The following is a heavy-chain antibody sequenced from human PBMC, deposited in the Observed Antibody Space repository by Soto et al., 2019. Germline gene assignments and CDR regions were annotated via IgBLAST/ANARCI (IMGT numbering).Heavy chain of an antibody. J-gene: IGHJ3*01. CDR3: ARPRSKSSSGFDL. V-gene: IGHV3-74*01. D-gene: IGHD6-6*01. Sequence: EVKLVESGGGLVQPGGSLRLSCVASGLTFSNHWMHWVRQSPGQGLSGVSRVNEVGTITDYADFVEGRFTISRDNAKNTLSLQMNNLRAEDTALYYCARPRSKSSSGFDLWGQGTLVTVSS. CDR2: VNEVGTIT. CDR1: GLTFSNHW.